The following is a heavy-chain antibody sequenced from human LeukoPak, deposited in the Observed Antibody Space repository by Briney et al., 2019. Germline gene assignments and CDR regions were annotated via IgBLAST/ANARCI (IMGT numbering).Heavy chain of an antibody. CDR2: IIYDGRHT. V-gene: IGHV3-23*01. CDR3: AKDGLSYDGSTHVYYFQS. Sequence: GGSLRLSCTASGFTFRMYAMSWVRQAPGKGLESVASIIYDGRHTYYAASVKGRFTISRDNSQNTLYLQMNSLRAENTALYYCAKDGLSYDGSTHVYYFQSLGQGTLVTVSS. CDR1: GFTFRMYA. J-gene: IGHJ4*02. D-gene: IGHD3-22*01.